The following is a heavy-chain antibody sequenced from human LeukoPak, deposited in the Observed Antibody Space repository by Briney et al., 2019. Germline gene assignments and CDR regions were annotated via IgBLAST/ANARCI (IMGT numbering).Heavy chain of an antibody. Sequence: PSETLSLTCTVSGGSISSSNYYWGWIRQPPGKGLEWIGNIYYSGSTYYNPSLKSRVTISVDTSKNHFSLKLSSVTAADTAVYYCARRYFYDSGGDYYYFDYWGQGTLVTVSS. CDR2: IYYSGST. V-gene: IGHV4-39*02. CDR1: GGSISSSNYY. CDR3: ARRYFYDSGGDYYYFDY. J-gene: IGHJ4*02. D-gene: IGHD3-22*01.